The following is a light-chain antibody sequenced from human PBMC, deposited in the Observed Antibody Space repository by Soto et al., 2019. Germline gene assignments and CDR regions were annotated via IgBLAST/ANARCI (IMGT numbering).Light chain of an antibody. Sequence: EIVLTQSPGTLSLSPGERATLSCRASQSVSSNFLAWYQQKPGQAPRLLIYGASSRATGIPDRFSGSGSGTDFTLTISRLEPEDFAVHYCQQYGSSPRWTFGQGTKVEIK. V-gene: IGKV3-20*01. CDR1: QSVSSNF. CDR3: QQYGSSPRWT. CDR2: GAS. J-gene: IGKJ1*01.